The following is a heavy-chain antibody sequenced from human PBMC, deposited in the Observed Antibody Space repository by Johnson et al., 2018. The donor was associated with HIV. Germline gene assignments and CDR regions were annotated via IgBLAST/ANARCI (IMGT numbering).Heavy chain of an antibody. V-gene: IGHV3-11*04. Sequence: QMLLVESGGGLVKPGGSLRLSCAASGFIFSDYYMSWIRQAPGKGLERVSYISSSGSTIYYADSVKGRFTISRDNAKNSLYLQMNSLRAEDTAVYYCAINSGYDSHGAFDIWGQGTMVTVAS. D-gene: IGHD5-12*01. CDR3: AINSGYDSHGAFDI. CDR1: GFIFSDYY. J-gene: IGHJ3*02. CDR2: ISSSGSTI.